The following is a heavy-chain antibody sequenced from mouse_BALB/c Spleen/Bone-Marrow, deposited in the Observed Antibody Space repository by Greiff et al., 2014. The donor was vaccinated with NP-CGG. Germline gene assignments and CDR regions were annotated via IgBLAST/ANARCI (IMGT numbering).Heavy chain of an antibody. Sequence: VHVKQSGAKLLKQGASVKLSSQATGLKIKEPFMPWGKKRPEQGLGGIGRIDPANGNTKYAPKSQGKATITADTSSNTAYLQLSSLTSEDTAVYYCAGDGAYWGQGTLVTVSA. V-gene: IGHV14-3*02. J-gene: IGHJ3*01. D-gene: IGHD3-3*01. CDR3: AGDGAY. CDR2: IDPANGNT. CDR1: GLKIKEPF.